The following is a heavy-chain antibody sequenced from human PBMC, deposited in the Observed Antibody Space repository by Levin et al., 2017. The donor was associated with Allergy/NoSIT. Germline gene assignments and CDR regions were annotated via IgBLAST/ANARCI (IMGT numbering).Heavy chain of an antibody. J-gene: IGHJ4*02. CDR1: GGTFSSYA. CDR2: IIPILGIA. V-gene: IGHV1-69*04. Sequence: SVKVSCKASGGTFSSYAISWVRQAPGQGLEWMGRIIPILGIANYAQKFQGRVTITADKSTSTAYMELSSLRSEDTAVYYCARGPTVTAAFDYWGQGTLVTVSS. D-gene: IGHD4-11*01. CDR3: ARGPTVTAAFDY.